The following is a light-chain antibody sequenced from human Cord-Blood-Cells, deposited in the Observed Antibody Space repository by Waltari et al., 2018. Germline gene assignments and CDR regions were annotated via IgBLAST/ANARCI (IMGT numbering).Light chain of an antibody. CDR2: EVS. CDR1: SSDVGGYNY. Sequence: QSALTQPASVSGSPGQSITISCTGTSSDVGGYNYVSWYHQHPGKAPKLMIYEVSNRPSGVSNRFSGSKSGNTASLTISGLLAEDEADYYCSSYTSSSTVVFGGGTKLTVL. V-gene: IGLV2-14*01. J-gene: IGLJ2*01. CDR3: SSYTSSSTVV.